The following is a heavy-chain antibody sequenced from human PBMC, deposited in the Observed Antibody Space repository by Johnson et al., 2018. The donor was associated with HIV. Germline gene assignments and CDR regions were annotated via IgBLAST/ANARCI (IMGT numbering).Heavy chain of an antibody. D-gene: IGHD3-22*01. J-gene: IGHJ3*01. CDR2: ITTAGDT. V-gene: IGHV3-13*01. CDR3: ARVIGYDNNGKAVDV. CDR1: GFTFSTYD. Sequence: VQLVESGGGLVQPGGSLRLSCAASGFTFSTYDMHWVRQVTGTGLEWVSGITTAGDTYYPGPVKGRFTIFRENVKNSLYLQMNSLRVEDTALYYCARVIGYDNNGKAVDVWGQGTMVTVSS.